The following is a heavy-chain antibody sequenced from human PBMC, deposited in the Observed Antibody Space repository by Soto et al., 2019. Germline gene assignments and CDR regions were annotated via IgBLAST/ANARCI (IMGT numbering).Heavy chain of an antibody. Sequence: GESLKISCKGSGYRFTNYWIGWVRQMPGKGLEWMGIIYPGDSDTRYSPSFEGQVTISADKSISTAYLQWSSLKASDTAMYYCARAGYCSGSSCYTYNWFDPWGRGTLVTVSS. D-gene: IGHD2-15*01. J-gene: IGHJ5*02. CDR2: IYPGDSDT. CDR3: ARAGYCSGSSCYTYNWFDP. CDR1: GYRFTNYW. V-gene: IGHV5-51*01.